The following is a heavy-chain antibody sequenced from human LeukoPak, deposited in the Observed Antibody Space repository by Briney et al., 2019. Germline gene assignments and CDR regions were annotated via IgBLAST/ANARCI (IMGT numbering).Heavy chain of an antibody. J-gene: IGHJ5*02. CDR1: GFTFSSYG. CDR2: IRYDGSNK. D-gene: IGHD1-14*01. Sequence: PGGSLRLSCAASGFTFSSYGMHWVRQAPGKGLEWVAFIRYDGSNKYYADSVMGRFTISRDNSKNTLYLQMNSLRAEDTAVYYCAKDTTPPKAGFDPWGQGTLVTVSS. V-gene: IGHV3-30*02. CDR3: AKDTTPPKAGFDP.